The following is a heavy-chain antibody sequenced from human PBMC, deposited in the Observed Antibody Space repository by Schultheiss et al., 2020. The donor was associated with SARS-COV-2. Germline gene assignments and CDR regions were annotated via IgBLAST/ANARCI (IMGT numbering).Heavy chain of an antibody. CDR1: GESFNGFS. Sequence: ETLSLTCAVYGESFNGFSWTWIRQSPGKGLEWVSSISSSSSYIYYADSVKGRFTISRDNAKNTLCLQMNSLRAEDTALYYCAKRLGYSSGWCMDVWGQGTTVTVSS. D-gene: IGHD6-19*01. CDR3: AKRLGYSSGWCMDV. V-gene: IGHV3-21*04. J-gene: IGHJ6*02. CDR2: ISSSSSYI.